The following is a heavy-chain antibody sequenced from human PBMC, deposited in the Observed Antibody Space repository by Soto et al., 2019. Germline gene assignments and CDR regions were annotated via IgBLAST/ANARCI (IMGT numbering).Heavy chain of an antibody. CDR2: ISGSGGST. J-gene: IGHJ3*02. D-gene: IGHD3-16*02. Sequence: PVGSLRLSCAASGFTFSSYAMSWVRQAPGKGLEWVSAISGSGGSTYYADSVKGRFTISRDNSKNTLYLQMNSLRAEDTAVYYCAKGPASYDYVWGSYRPNDAFDIWGQGTMVTVSS. CDR3: AKGPASYDYVWGSYRPNDAFDI. CDR1: GFTFSSYA. V-gene: IGHV3-23*01.